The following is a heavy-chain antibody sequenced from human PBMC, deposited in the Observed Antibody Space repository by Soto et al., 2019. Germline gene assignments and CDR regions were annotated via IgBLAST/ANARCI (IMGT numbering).Heavy chain of an antibody. CDR1: GFTFTTYG. Sequence: GGSLRLSCAASGFTFTTYGMSWVRQTPGKGLEWVSAISGSGGSTYYCDSVKGRFTISRDNSKNTLYLQMNSLRAEDTAVYYCAKGAQYNGSGNYFQLDDWGQGDLVTVSS. CDR3: AKGAQYNGSGNYFQLDD. D-gene: IGHD3-10*01. J-gene: IGHJ4*02. CDR2: ISGSGGST. V-gene: IGHV3-23*02.